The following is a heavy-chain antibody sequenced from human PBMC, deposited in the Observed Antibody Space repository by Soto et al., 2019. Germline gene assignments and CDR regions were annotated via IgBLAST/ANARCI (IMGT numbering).Heavy chain of an antibody. CDR3: ARGSWDDVSGHYYMDV. CDR2: TYYKSKWYY. J-gene: IGHJ6*03. D-gene: IGHD1-1*01. Sequence: PSQTLSLTCDISGDSVSSNSAGWNWIRQTPSRGLEWLGRTYYKSKWYYTYAASVKSRITVSPDTSKNQFSLQLTSVTPEDTAVYYCARGSWDDVSGHYYMDVWYKGTTVTVSS. CDR1: GDSVSSNSAG. V-gene: IGHV6-1*01.